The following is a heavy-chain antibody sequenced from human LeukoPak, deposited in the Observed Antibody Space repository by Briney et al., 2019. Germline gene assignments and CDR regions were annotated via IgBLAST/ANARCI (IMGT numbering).Heavy chain of an antibody. CDR1: GGSISSSSYY. Sequence: SQTLSLTCTVSGGSISSSSYYWGWIRQPPGKGLEWIGSIYYSGSTYYNPSLKSRVTISVDTSKNQFSLKLSSVTAADTAVYYCARDDDKEWTYDYWGQGTLVTVSS. CDR2: IYYSGST. D-gene: IGHD3-3*01. CDR3: ARDDDKEWTYDY. V-gene: IGHV4-39*07. J-gene: IGHJ4*02.